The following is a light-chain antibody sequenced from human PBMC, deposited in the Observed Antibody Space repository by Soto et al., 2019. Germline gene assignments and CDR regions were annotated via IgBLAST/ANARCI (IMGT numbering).Light chain of an antibody. CDR1: QSISNW. CDR3: QQFHTYWT. Sequence: DIQMTQSPTTLSASVGDRVTITCRASQSISNWLAWHQQKPGKAPKLLIYKASSLESGVPSRFSGSGSGTEFTLTISSLQPDDFATYYCQQFHTYWTFGQGTKVEIK. J-gene: IGKJ1*01. CDR2: KAS. V-gene: IGKV1-5*03.